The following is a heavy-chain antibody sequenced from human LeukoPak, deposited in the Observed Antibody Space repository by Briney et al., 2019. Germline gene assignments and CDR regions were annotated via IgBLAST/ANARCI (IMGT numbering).Heavy chain of an antibody. Sequence: PSETLSLTCTVSGASISTGYYYWAWIRQPPGKGLEWIGNFHYSGTTYYNPSLKSRVAISIDTSKNQFFLRLSSVTAADTAVYYCARQVTYGYAYGYYFDFWGQGALVTVSS. CDR3: ARQVTYGYAYGYYFDF. CDR1: GASISTGYYY. D-gene: IGHD5-18*01. J-gene: IGHJ4*02. CDR2: FHYSGTT. V-gene: IGHV4-39*01.